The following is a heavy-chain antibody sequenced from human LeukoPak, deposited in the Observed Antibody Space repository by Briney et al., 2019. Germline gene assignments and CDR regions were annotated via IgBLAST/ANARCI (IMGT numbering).Heavy chain of an antibody. Sequence: GGSLRLSCAASGFTFSSYTMSWVRQAPEKGLEWVSTITTSDGNTYYADSVKGRFTVSRDNSKNTLYLQMNSLRAEGTAVYYCAKDGGLWVSAHWGDSWGRGTLVTVSS. CDR2: ITTSDGNT. CDR3: AKDGGLWVSAHWGDS. J-gene: IGHJ4*02. CDR1: GFTFSSYT. D-gene: IGHD7-27*01. V-gene: IGHV3-23*01.